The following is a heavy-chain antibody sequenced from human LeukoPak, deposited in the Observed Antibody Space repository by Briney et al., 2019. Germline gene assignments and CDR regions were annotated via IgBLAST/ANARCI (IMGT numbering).Heavy chain of an antibody. Sequence: GGSLRLSCAASGFXFSIFEMNWVRQAPGKGLEWVSYMSSSGGTIHYADSVKGRFTVSRDNAKNSLYLQMNSLRAEDTALYYCARMGYSYGYAFDIWGQGTLVTVSS. CDR2: MSSSGGTI. J-gene: IGHJ3*02. CDR1: GFXFSIFE. D-gene: IGHD5-18*01. CDR3: ARMGYSYGYAFDI. V-gene: IGHV3-48*03.